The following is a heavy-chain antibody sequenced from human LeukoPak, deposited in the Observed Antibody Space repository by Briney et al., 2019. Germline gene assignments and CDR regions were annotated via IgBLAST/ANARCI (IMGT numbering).Heavy chain of an antibody. CDR3: TRSPDYGGTIP. D-gene: IGHD4-23*01. CDR1: GFTFSGSA. V-gene: IGHV3-73*01. J-gene: IGHJ5*02. CDR2: IRSKANSYAT. Sequence: GGSLRLSCAASGFTFSGSALHWVRQASGKGLEWVGRIRSKANSYATAYAASVKGRFTISRDDSKNTAYLQMNSLKTEDTAVYYCTRSPDYGGTIPWGQGTLVTVSS.